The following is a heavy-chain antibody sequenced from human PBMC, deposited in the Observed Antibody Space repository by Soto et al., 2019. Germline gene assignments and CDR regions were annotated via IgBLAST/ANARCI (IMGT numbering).Heavy chain of an antibody. D-gene: IGHD1-26*01. Sequence: GASVKVSCKASGYTFTSYATHWVRQAPGQRLEWMGWINAGNGNTKYSQKFQGRVTITRDTSASTAYMELSSLRSEDTAVYYCARAIVGAYFDYWGQGTLVTVSS. V-gene: IGHV1-3*01. CDR2: INAGNGNT. CDR3: ARAIVGAYFDY. J-gene: IGHJ4*02. CDR1: GYTFTSYA.